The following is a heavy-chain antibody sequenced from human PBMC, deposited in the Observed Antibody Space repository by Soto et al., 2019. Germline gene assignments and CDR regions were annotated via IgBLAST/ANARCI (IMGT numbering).Heavy chain of an antibody. D-gene: IGHD5-12*01. CDR1: GFTFSSYW. CDR3: VRVPTGGYAFSLDDY. J-gene: IGHJ4*02. CDR2: INSDGSST. V-gene: IGHV3-74*01. Sequence: EVQLVESGGGLVQPGGSLRLSCAASGFTFSSYWMHWVRQASGKGLVWVSRINSDGSSTTYADSVKGRFTISRDNAKNTLYLQMNSLRAEDTAVYYCVRVPTGGYAFSLDDYWGQGTLVTVSS.